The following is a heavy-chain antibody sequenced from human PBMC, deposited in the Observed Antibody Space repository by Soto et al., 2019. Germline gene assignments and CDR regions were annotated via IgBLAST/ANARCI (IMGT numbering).Heavy chain of an antibody. J-gene: IGHJ4*02. Sequence: GESLKISCEGSGDIFSSHWVGWVRQMPGKGLEWMGIIDPVDSNARYSPSFQGQVTISVDKSISTAYLQWSSLKASDTAIYYCAPRSSGSSSFDCWGQGSQVTVS. CDR1: GDIFSSHW. V-gene: IGHV5-51*01. CDR2: IDPVDSNA. CDR3: APRSSGSSSFDC. D-gene: IGHD3-22*01.